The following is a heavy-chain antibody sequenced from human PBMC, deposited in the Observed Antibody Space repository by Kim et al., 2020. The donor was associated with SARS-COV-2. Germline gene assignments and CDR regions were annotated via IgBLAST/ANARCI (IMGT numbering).Heavy chain of an antibody. Sequence: GGSLRLSCAASGFTFDNYEMNWVRQAPGKGLEWVSYISSRGGTTYYTDSVKGRFTISRDNAKNSLSLHMNSLRAEDTAVYYCARLVWYFDLWGRGTLVTVSS. CDR2: ISSRGGTT. V-gene: IGHV3-48*03. J-gene: IGHJ2*01. CDR1: GFTFDNYE. CDR3: ARLVWYFDL.